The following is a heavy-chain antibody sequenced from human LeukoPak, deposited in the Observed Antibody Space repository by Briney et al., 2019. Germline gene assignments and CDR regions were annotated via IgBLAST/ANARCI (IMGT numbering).Heavy chain of an antibody. D-gene: IGHD3-3*01. V-gene: IGHV3-7*01. CDR2: IKHDGSEK. Sequence: GGSLRLSCAASGFTFSSSAMSWVRQAPGKGLEWVASIKHDGSEKYYVDSVRGRFTISRDNTMDSLYLQMSSLRAEDTAVYYCATDRGWRTSGYYLYYFEYWGQGTLVTYSS. CDR1: GFTFSSSA. J-gene: IGHJ4*02. CDR3: ATDRGWRTSGYYLYYFEY.